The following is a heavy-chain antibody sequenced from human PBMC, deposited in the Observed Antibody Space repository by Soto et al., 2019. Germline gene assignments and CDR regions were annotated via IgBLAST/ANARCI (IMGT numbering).Heavy chain of an antibody. CDR3: ARKFCSTCFVAAQGYHRYVMSV. Sequence: ASVKVSCKASGGTFSSYAISWVRQAPGQGLEWMGGIIPIFGTANYAQKFQGRVTVTADESTSTAYMELSSLRSEDTAVYYCARKFCSTCFVAAQGYHRYVMSVWGRGSTVPVSS. CDR1: GGTFSSYA. CDR2: IIPIFGTA. J-gene: IGHJ6*02. D-gene: IGHD2-2*01. V-gene: IGHV1-69*13.